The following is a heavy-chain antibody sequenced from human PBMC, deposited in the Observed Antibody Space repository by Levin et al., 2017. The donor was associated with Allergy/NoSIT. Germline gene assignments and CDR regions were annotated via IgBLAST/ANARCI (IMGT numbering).Heavy chain of an antibody. CDR2: ISSNGGST. CDR3: ARGYVGPSWGARLDY. CDR1: GFTFSSYA. V-gene: IGHV3-64*01. J-gene: IGHJ4*02. Sequence: GGSLRLSCAASGFTFSSYAMHWVRQAPGKGLEYVSAISSNGGSTYYANSVKGRFTISRDNSKNTLYLQMGSLRAEDMAVYYCARGYVGPSWGARLDYWGQGTLVTVSS. D-gene: IGHD2-2*01.